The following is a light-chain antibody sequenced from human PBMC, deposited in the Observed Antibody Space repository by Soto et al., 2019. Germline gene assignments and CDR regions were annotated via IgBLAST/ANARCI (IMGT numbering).Light chain of an antibody. V-gene: IGLV2-11*01. CDR3: CSYAGSYIYV. CDR1: SSDVGGHSY. J-gene: IGLJ1*01. CDR2: DVS. Sequence: QSALTQPRSVSGSPGQSVTISCTGTSSDVGGHSYVSWYQQHPGKAPKVMIYDVSQRPSGVPDRFSGSKSGNTASLTISGLQSEDEADYYCCSYAGSYIYVFGTGTQLTVL.